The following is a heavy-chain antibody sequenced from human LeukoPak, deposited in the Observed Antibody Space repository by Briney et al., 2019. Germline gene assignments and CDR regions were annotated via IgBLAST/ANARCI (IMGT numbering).Heavy chain of an antibody. CDR1: GFTFDDYT. V-gene: IGHV3-43*01. J-gene: IGHJ1*01. CDR3: AKGKYSSGFRAEYFQH. CDR2: ISWDGGST. D-gene: IGHD6-19*01. Sequence: GGSLRLSCAASGFTFDDYTMHGVRQAPGKGLEWVSLISWDGGSTYYADSVKGRLTISRDNSKNSLYLQMNSLRTEDTALYYCAKGKYSSGFRAEYFQHWGQGTLVTVSS.